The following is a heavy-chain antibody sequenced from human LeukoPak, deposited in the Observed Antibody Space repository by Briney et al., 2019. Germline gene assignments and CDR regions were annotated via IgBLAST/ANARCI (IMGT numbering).Heavy chain of an antibody. CDR2: IYTSGST. J-gene: IGHJ5*02. D-gene: IGHD1-26*01. CDR3: ARGGPAIVGATNNWFDP. Sequence: PSETLSLTCTVSGGSISSGSYYWSWIRQPAGKGLEWIGRIYTSGSTNYNPSLKSRVTISVDTSKNQFSLKLSSMTAADTAVYYCARGGPAIVGATNNWFDPWGQGTLVTVSS. V-gene: IGHV4-61*02. CDR1: GGSISSGSYY.